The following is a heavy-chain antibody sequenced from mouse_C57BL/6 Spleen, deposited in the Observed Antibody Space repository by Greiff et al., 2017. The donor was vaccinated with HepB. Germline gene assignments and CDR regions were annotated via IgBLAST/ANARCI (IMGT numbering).Heavy chain of an antibody. CDR1: GFTFSSYT. CDR2: ISGGGGNT. Sequence: EVKLVESGGGLVKPGGSLKLSCAASGFTFSSYTLSWVRQTPEKRLEWVATISGGGGNTYYPDSVKGRFTISRDNAKNTLYLQMSSLRSEDTALYYCARRELVYYAMDYWGQGTSVTVSS. D-gene: IGHD4-1*01. V-gene: IGHV5-9*01. J-gene: IGHJ4*01. CDR3: ARRELVYYAMDY.